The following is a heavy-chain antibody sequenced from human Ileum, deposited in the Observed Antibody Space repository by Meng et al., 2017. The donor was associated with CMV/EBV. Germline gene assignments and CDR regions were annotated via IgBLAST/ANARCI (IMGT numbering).Heavy chain of an antibody. CDR1: GFSVSSTY. D-gene: IGHD3-16*01. CDR2: TYSGGST. J-gene: IGHJ4*02. CDR3: ATGLGEDTFYTGDY. Sequence: GESLKISCEVSGFSVSSTYISWVRQAPGKGLEWVSVTYSGGSTYSADALRGRFNSTRDNSRNTVYLQMNSLKPEDTAVYFCATGLGEDTFYTGDYWGPGTLVTVSS. V-gene: IGHV3-53*01.